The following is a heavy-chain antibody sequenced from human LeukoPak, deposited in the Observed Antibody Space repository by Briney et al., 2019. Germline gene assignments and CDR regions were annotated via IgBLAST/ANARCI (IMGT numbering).Heavy chain of an antibody. Sequence: SETLSLTCTVSGGSISSGGYYWRWIRQHPGKGLEWIGYIYYSGSTYYNPSLKSRFTISVDTSKNQFSLKLSSVTAADTAVYYCARRGYSYGYDYYGMDVWGQGTTVTVSS. J-gene: IGHJ6*02. CDR2: IYYSGST. CDR1: GGSISSGGYY. V-gene: IGHV4-31*03. CDR3: ARRGYSYGYDYYGMDV. D-gene: IGHD5-18*01.